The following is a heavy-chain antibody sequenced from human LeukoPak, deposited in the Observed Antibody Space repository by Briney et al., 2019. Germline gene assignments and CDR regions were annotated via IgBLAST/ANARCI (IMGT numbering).Heavy chain of an antibody. V-gene: IGHV3-21*01. CDR3: ARSEARYDILTGEENFDY. Sequence: PGGSLRLSCAASGFTFSSYSTNWVRQAPGKGLEWVSSISSSSSYIYYADSVKGRFTISRDNAKNSLYLQMNSLRAEDTAVYYCARSEARYDILTGEENFDYWGQGTLVTVSS. J-gene: IGHJ4*02. CDR2: ISSSSSYI. CDR1: GFTFSSYS. D-gene: IGHD3-9*01.